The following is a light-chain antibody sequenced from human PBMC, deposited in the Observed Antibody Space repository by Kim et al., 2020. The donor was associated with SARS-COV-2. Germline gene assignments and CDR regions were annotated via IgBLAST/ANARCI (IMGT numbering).Light chain of an antibody. CDR2: LAS. CDR3: QHYIRFPYT. J-gene: IGKJ2*01. V-gene: IGKV1-5*03. Sequence: DIQMTQSPSTLSASVGDRVTITCRASQTISTWLAWYQQKPGKAPKLLLYLASTLESGVPSRFSDSGSGTEFTLTIDSLQPDDFATYYCQHYIRFPYTFGQGTKLEI. CDR1: QTISTW.